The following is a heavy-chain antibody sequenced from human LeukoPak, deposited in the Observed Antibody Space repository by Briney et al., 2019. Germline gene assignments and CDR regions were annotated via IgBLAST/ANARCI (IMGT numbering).Heavy chain of an antibody. CDR1: GGSISSYY. Sequence: PSETLSLTCTVSGGSISSYYWSWIRQPAGKGLERIGRIYTSGSTNYNPSLKSRVTMSVDTSKNQFSLKLSSVTAADTAVYYCARDCSSTSCYPNWFDPWGQGTLVTVSS. CDR2: IYTSGST. V-gene: IGHV4-4*07. CDR3: ARDCSSTSCYPNWFDP. D-gene: IGHD2-2*01. J-gene: IGHJ5*02.